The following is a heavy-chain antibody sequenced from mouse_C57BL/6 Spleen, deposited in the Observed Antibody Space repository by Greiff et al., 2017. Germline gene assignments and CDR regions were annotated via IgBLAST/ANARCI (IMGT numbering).Heavy chain of an antibody. V-gene: IGHV1-4*01. CDR1: GYTFTSYT. D-gene: IGHD2-1*01. J-gene: IGHJ2*01. Sequence: QVQLQQSGAELARPGASVKMSCKASGYTFTSYTMHWVKQRPGQGLEWIGYINPSSGYTKYNQKFKDKATLTADKSSSTAYMQLSSLTSEDSAVYYCARRVVYGNYEGYFDYWGQGTTLTVSS. CDR2: INPSSGYT. CDR3: ARRVVYGNYEGYFDY.